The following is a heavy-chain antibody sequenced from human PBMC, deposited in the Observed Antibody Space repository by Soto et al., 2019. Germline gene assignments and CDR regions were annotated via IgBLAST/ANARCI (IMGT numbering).Heavy chain of an antibody. CDR1: GGSISSYY. CDR3: ARLLGSKTKTYYTDV. Sequence: SETLSLTCAVSGGSISSYYWSWIRQPPGKGLEWIGYIYYSGSTNYNPSLKSRVTISVDTSKNQFSLKLSSVTAADTAVYYCARLLGSKTKTYYTDVWGKGTTVTAP. V-gene: IGHV4-59*08. CDR2: IYYSGST. J-gene: IGHJ6*03. D-gene: IGHD4-4*01.